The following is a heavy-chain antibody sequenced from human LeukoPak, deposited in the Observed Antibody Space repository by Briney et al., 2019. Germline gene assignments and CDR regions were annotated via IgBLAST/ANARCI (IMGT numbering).Heavy chain of an antibody. D-gene: IGHD2-2*01. CDR1: GFTFSSYS. CDR3: ARDCSSTSCYGKDDAFDI. Sequence: GGSLRLSCAASGFTFSSYSMNWVRQAPGKGLEWVSYISSSSTIYYADSVKGRFTISRDNAKNSLYLQMNSLRAEDTAVYYCARDCSSTSCYGKDDAFDIWGQGTMVTVSS. J-gene: IGHJ3*02. V-gene: IGHV3-48*01. CDR2: ISSSSTI.